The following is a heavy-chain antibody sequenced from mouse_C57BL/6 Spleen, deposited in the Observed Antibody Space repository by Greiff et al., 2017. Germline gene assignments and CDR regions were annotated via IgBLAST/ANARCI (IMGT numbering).Heavy chain of an antibody. CDR1: GFNIKNTY. J-gene: IGHJ1*03. CDR3: AIYYYGSSLYWYFDV. Sequence: EVQLQESVAELVRPGASVKLSCTASGFNIKNTYMHWVKQRPEQGLEWIGRIDPANGNTKYAPKFQGKATITADTSSNTAYLQLSSLTSEDTAIYYCAIYYYGSSLYWYFDVWGTGTTVTVSS. V-gene: IGHV14-3*01. CDR2: IDPANGNT. D-gene: IGHD1-1*01.